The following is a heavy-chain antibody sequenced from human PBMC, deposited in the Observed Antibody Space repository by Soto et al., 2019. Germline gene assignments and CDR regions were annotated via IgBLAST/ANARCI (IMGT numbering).Heavy chain of an antibody. CDR2: ISYDGRNK. CDR1: GFSFSSYA. D-gene: IGHD6-13*01. CDR3: AKGILAATIGPYAMDV. V-gene: IGHV3-30*18. Sequence: QVQMVESGGGVAQPGTSLRLSCAASGFSFSSYAMHWVRQTPGKGLEWLGVISYDGRNKYYEDFLRGRFTISRDRSKNTLYLQVNSLRAEDTAVYYCAKGILAATIGPYAMDVWGQGTTVTVSS. J-gene: IGHJ6*01.